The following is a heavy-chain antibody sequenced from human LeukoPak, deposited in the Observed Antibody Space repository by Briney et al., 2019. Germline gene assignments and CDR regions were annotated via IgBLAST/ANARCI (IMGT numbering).Heavy chain of an antibody. D-gene: IGHD3-10*01. CDR1: GFTFSSYA. CDR3: AKRGDQTGDY. V-gene: IGHV3-30-3*02. CDR2: ISYDGSNK. J-gene: IGHJ4*02. Sequence: PGRSLRLSCAASGFTFSSYAMHWVRQAPGKGLEWVAVISYDGSNKYYADSVKGRFTISRDNSKNTLYLQMNSLGAEDTAVYYCAKRGDQTGDYWGQGTLVTVSS.